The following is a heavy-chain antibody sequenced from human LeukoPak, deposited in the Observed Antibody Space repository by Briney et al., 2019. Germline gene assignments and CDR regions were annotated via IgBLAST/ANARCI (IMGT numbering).Heavy chain of an antibody. CDR2: IFYSGST. D-gene: IGHD2-2*01. CDR3: ARQRRYCSSTSCYFGYYGLDV. V-gene: IGHV4-31*11. J-gene: IGHJ6*02. Sequence: SQTLSLTCAVSGGSISSGGYYWSWIRQHPGEGLKWIGYIFYSGSTYYNPSLKSRVTISVDTSKNQFSLKLSSVTAADTAVYYCARQRRYCSSTSCYFGYYGLDVWGQGTTVTVSS. CDR1: GGSISSGGYY.